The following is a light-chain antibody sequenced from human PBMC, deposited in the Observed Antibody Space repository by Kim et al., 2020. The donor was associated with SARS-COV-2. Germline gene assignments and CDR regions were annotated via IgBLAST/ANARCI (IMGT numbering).Light chain of an antibody. CDR1: RRVSSAY. V-gene: IGKV3-20*01. CDR3: QQYDSSRGYT. Sequence: EIVLTQFPGTLSLSPGERATLSCRASRRVSSAYLAWYHQKPGQAPRLLIYGVSNRATGIPDRFSGSGSGTDFTLTISRLEPEDFAVYYCQQYDSSRGYTFGQGTKLEIK. J-gene: IGKJ2*01. CDR2: GVS.